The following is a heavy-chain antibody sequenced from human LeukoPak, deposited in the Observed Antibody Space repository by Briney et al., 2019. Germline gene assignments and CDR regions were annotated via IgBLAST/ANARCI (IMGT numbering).Heavy chain of an antibody. D-gene: IGHD2-15*01. V-gene: IGHV3-74*01. J-gene: IGHJ4*02. CDR1: GLAFSAYK. CDR2: ISTDGYTT. Sequence: QTGGSLRLSCAASGLAFSAYKMHWVRQAPRKGLVWVSRISTDGYTTDYADFVQGRFTASRDNPKNTWSLEMNSLRAEDTAVYYCVVGGSPGYWGQGTLVTVSS. CDR3: VVGGSPGY.